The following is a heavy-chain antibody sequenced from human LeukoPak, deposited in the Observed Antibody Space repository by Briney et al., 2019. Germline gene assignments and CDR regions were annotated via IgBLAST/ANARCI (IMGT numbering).Heavy chain of an antibody. D-gene: IGHD6-13*01. CDR2: IYHSGST. J-gene: IGHJ6*04. Sequence: SETLSLTCAVSGYSISSGYYWGWIRQPPGKGLEWIGSIYHSGSTYYNPSLKSRVTISVDTSKNQFSLKLSSVTAADTAVYYCARDKKSVSSSWYYYGMDVWGKGTTVTVSS. V-gene: IGHV4-38-2*02. CDR1: GYSISSGYY. CDR3: ARDKKSVSSSWYYYGMDV.